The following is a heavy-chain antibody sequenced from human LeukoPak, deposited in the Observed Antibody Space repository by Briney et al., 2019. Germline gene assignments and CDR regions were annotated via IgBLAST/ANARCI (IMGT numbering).Heavy chain of an antibody. J-gene: IGHJ3*02. V-gene: IGHV4-34*01. Sequence: SETLSLTCAVYGGSFSGYYWSWIRQPPGKGLEWIGEINHSGSTNYNPSLKSRVTISVDTSKNQFSLKLSSVTAADTAVYYCARGGRTGRLRYFDWLFFPVAFDIWGQGTMVTVSS. CDR1: GGSFSGYY. CDR3: ARGGRTGRLRYFDWLFFPVAFDI. CDR2: INHSGST. D-gene: IGHD3-9*01.